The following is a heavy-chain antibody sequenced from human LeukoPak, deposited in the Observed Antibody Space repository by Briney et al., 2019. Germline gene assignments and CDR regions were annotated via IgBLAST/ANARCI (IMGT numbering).Heavy chain of an antibody. CDR1: GFSFSSYW. D-gene: IGHD6-19*01. CDR2: IKQDGSDK. V-gene: IGHV3-7*01. CDR3: ARASAVAGTRDY. J-gene: IGHJ4*02. Sequence: SGGSLRLSCTASGFSFSSYWVSWVRQAPGKGLEWVANIKQDGSDKYYVDSVKGRFTISRDNAKNSLYLQMNSLRAEDSALYYCARASAVAGTRDYWGQGTLVTVSS.